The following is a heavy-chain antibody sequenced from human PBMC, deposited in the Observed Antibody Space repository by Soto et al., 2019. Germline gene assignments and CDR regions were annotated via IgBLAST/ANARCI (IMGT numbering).Heavy chain of an antibody. J-gene: IGHJ5*02. D-gene: IGHD2-21*01. Sequence: TSETLSLTCTVSGGSISSYYWSLIRQPPGKGLEWIGYIYYSGSTNYNPSLKSRVTISVDTSKNQFSLKLSSVTAADTAVYYCARDIHAYCGGDCYYNWFDPWGQGTLVTVSS. CDR2: IYYSGST. CDR3: ARDIHAYCGGDCYYNWFDP. V-gene: IGHV4-59*01. CDR1: GGSISSYY.